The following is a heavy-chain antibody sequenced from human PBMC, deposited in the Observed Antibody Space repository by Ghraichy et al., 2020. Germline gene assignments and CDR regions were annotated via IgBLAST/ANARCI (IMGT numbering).Heavy chain of an antibody. CDR2: IAHDVKSE. D-gene: IGHD1-14*01. V-gene: IGHV3-30*04. CDR3: VRDVPGSRLDH. Sequence: LSLTCAASGFTFSSYAMHWVRHAPGKGLEWVAVIAHDVKSEQYADSVKGRFTISRDNSKNSLCLQMNSLRVEDTAVYYCVRDVPGSRLDHWGQGILVSVSS. CDR1: GFTFSSYA. J-gene: IGHJ4*02.